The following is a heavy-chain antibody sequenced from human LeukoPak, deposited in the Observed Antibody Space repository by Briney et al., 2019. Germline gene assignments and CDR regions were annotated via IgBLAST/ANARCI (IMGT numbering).Heavy chain of an antibody. CDR2: ICSTGGST. J-gene: IGHJ4*02. D-gene: IGHD1-26*01. CDR3: ARRGGDSGGYYAAYFDY. CDR1: GFTFSSHS. V-gene: IGHV3-23*01. Sequence: GGSLRLSSAASGFTFSSHSMNWVRQAPGPGLVGVAIICSTGGSTYYTDSVKGRFTISRDNSKNTLYLQMNSLRAEDTAVYYCARRGGDSGGYYAAYFDYWGQGTLVTVSS.